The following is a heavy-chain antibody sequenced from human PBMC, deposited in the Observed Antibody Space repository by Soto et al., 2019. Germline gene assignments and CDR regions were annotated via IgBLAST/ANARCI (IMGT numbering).Heavy chain of an antibody. J-gene: IGHJ4*02. Sequence: GGSLRLSCRASGFRSDDYAMHWVRQAPGKGLEWVAGIIWNSEAIDYAESVRGRFTISRDNAENSVFLQMDSLSPEDTALYYCTRDDQGIATSGTPILGSWGQGTPVTVSS. CDR2: IIWNSEAI. CDR1: GFRSDDYA. V-gene: IGHV3-9*02. D-gene: IGHD6-13*01. CDR3: TRDDQGIATSGTPILGS.